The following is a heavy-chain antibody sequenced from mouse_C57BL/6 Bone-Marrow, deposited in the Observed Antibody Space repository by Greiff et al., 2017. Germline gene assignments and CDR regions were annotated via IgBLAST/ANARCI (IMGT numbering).Heavy chain of an antibody. CDR1: GFNIKDDY. V-gene: IGHV14-4*01. Sequence: EVQLQQSGAELVRPGASVKLSCTASGFNIKDDYMHWVKPRPEQGLEWIGWIDPENGDTEYDSKFKGKATITADTSYNTAYLQLSSLTSEDTAVYYCTTYGNLDYWDDWGQGTTLTVSS. D-gene: IGHD2-10*02. CDR3: TTYGNLDYWDD. CDR2: IDPENGDT. J-gene: IGHJ2*01.